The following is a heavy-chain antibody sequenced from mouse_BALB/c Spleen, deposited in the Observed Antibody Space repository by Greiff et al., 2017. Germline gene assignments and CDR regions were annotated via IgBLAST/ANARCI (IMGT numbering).Heavy chain of an antibody. V-gene: IGHV14-3*02. Sequence: EVHLVESGAELVKPGASVKLSCTASGFNIKDTYMHWVKQRPEQGLEWIGRIDPANGNTKYDPKFQGKATITADTSSNTAYLQLSSLTSEDTAVYYCASGDYGNSFAMDYWGQGTSVTVSS. CDR1: GFNIKDTY. CDR3: ASGDYGNSFAMDY. D-gene: IGHD2-1*01. CDR2: IDPANGNT. J-gene: IGHJ4*01.